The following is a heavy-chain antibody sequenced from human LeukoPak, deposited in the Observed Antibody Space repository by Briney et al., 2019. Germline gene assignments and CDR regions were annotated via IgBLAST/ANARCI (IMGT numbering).Heavy chain of an antibody. V-gene: IGHV3-30*18. J-gene: IGHJ6*02. CDR3: AKAYSNYDFRYYNYGMDV. CDR1: GFSFSSHG. CDR2: ISYDGSNK. D-gene: IGHD4-11*01. Sequence: GGSLRLSCAASGFSFSSHGMHWVRQAPGKGLEWVAVISYDGSNKYYADSVKGRFTISRDNSKNTLYLQMNSLRAEDTAVYFCAKAYSNYDFRYYNYGMDVWGQGTTVTVSS.